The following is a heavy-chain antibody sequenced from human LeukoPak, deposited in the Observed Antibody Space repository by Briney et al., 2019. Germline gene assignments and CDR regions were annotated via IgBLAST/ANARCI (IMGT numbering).Heavy chain of an antibody. J-gene: IGHJ4*02. V-gene: IGHV3-48*02. CDR3: ARHLNSGYYPYYFEF. CDR1: GFTFSSYS. D-gene: IGHD3-22*01. Sequence: PGGSLRLSCEASGFTFSSYSMNWVRQAPGKGLEWVSYISGSSSTMYYADSVKGRFTISRDNAKKSLYLQMNSLRDEDTAVYYCARHLNSGYYPYYFEFWGQGTLVTVSS. CDR2: ISGSSSTM.